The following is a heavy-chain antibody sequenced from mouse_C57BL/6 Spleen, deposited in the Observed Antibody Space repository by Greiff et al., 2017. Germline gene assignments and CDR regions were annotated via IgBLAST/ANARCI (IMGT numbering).Heavy chain of an antibody. V-gene: IGHV1-26*01. D-gene: IGHD2-4*01. Sequence: VQLQQSGPELVKPGASVKISCKASGYTFTDYYMNWVKQSHGKSLEWIGDINPNNGGTSYNQKFKGKATLTVNKSSSTAYMELRSLTSEDSAVYYCARGGRAMITTDYFDYWGQGTTLTVSS. J-gene: IGHJ2*01. CDR1: GYTFTDYY. CDR2: INPNNGGT. CDR3: ARGGRAMITTDYFDY.